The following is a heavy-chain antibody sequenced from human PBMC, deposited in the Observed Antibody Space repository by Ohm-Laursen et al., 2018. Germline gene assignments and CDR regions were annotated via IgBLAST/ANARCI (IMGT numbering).Heavy chain of an antibody. CDR3: ARGSILGGATANDY. CDR1: GYTFTGYY. V-gene: IGHV1-2*02. Sequence: ESSVKVSCKASGYTFTGYYMHWVRQAPGQGLEWMGWINPNSGDTDYVQKFQGRVTMTRDTSISTAYMELSRLTSDDAAVYYCARGSILGGATANDYWGQGTLVTVSS. D-gene: IGHD1-26*01. J-gene: IGHJ4*02. CDR2: INPNSGDT.